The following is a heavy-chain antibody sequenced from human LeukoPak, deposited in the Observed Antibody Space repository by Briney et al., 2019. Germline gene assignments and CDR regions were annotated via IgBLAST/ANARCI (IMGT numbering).Heavy chain of an antibody. J-gene: IGHJ5*02. Sequence: SETLSLTCTVSGGSISSSNYYWGWIRQPPGKGLEWIGSIYYSGTTYYNPSLKSRVTISVDTSKNQFSLKLSSVTAADTAVYYCASTEKGINWFDPWGQGTLVTVSS. CDR2: IYYSGTT. D-gene: IGHD2-15*01. V-gene: IGHV4-39*01. CDR3: ASTEKGINWFDP. CDR1: GGSISSSNYY.